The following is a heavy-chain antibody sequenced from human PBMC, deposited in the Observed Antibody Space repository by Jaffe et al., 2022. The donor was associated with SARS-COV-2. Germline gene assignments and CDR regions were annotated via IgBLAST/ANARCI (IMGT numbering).Heavy chain of an antibody. V-gene: IGHV3-72*01. Sequence: EVQLVESGGGLVQPGGSLRLSCAASGFTFSDHFMDWVRQAPGKGLEWVGRTRNKANSYTTEYAASVKGRFTISRDDSKKSLYLQMNSLKTEDTAVYYCARIYSSSWYCDYWGQGTLVTVSS. CDR1: GFTFSDHF. CDR3: ARIYSSSWYCDY. J-gene: IGHJ4*02. D-gene: IGHD6-13*01. CDR2: TRNKANSYTT.